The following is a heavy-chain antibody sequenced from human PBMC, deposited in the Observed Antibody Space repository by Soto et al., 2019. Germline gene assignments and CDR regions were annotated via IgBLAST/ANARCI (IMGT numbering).Heavy chain of an antibody. D-gene: IGHD3-10*01. V-gene: IGHV3-21*04. CDR1: GFTFSSYS. CDR2: ISSSSSYI. CDR3: AKNYYGSGSYYNPVDY. J-gene: IGHJ4*02. Sequence: SLRLSCAASGFTFSSYSMNWVRQAPGKGLGWVSSISSSSSYIYYADSVKGRFTISRENAKNSLYLQMNSLRAEDTAVYYCAKNYYGSGSYYNPVDYWGQGTLVTVSS.